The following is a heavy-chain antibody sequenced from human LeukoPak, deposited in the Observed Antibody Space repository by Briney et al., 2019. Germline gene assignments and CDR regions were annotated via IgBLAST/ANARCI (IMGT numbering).Heavy chain of an antibody. CDR1: GYTFTNYY. CDR2: INPSGGST. V-gene: IGHV1-46*01. Sequence: ASVKVSCKASGYTFTNYYIHWVRQAPGQGLECMGIINPSGGSTSYAQKFQGRVTMTRDMSTSTVYMELNSLTSEDTAVYYCATGADILTPFDNWGQGSLVTVSS. CDR3: ATGADILTPFDN. D-gene: IGHD3-9*01. J-gene: IGHJ4*02.